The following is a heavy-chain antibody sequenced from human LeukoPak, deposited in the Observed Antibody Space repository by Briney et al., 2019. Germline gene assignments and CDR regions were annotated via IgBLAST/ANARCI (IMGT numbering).Heavy chain of an antibody. D-gene: IGHD4-4*01. CDR3: ARDSRTVPFDY. V-gene: IGHV4-59*01. Sequence: SETLSLTCTVSGGSISSYYWSWIRQPPGNGLEWIGYIYYSGSTNYNPSLKSRVTISVDTSKNQFSLKLSSVTAADTAVYYCARDSRTVPFDYWGQGTLVTVSS. CDR1: GGSISSYY. CDR2: IYYSGST. J-gene: IGHJ4*02.